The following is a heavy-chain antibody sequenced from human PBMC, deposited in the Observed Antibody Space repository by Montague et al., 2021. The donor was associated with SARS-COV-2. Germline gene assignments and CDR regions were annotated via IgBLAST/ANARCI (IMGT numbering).Heavy chain of an antibody. J-gene: IGHJ2*01. V-gene: IGHV4-34*01. CDR3: ARGAPTITMILVVITGAGWFFDL. CDR1: GGSFSGYY. Sequence: SETLSLTCAVHGGSFSGYYWSWIRQPPGKGLEWIGEINHSGSTNYNPSLKSRVSISVDTSKNQFSLKLSSVTAADTAVYYCARGAPTITMILVVITGAGWFFDLRGPGTLVTVSS. CDR2: INHSGST. D-gene: IGHD3-22*01.